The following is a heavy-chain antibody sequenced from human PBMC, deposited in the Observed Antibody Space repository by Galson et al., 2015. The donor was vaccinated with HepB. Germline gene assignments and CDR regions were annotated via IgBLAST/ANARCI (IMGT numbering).Heavy chain of an antibody. D-gene: IGHD5-12*01. CDR3: ALGAATIGGTFDY. J-gene: IGHJ4*02. Sequence: SVKVSCKASGYTFTSYAMHWVRQAPGQRLEWMGWINAGNGNTKYSQKFQGRVTITRDTSASTAYMELSSLRSEDTAVYYCALGAATIGGTFDYWGQGTLVTVSS. V-gene: IGHV1-3*01. CDR2: INAGNGNT. CDR1: GYTFTSYA.